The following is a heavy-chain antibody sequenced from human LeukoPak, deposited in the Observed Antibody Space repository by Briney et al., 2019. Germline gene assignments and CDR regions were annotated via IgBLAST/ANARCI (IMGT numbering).Heavy chain of an antibody. V-gene: IGHV3-21*04. Sequence: GGSLRLSCAASGFTFSSYSMNWVRQAPGKGLEWVSSISSSSSYIYYADSVRGRFTIARDTSKNMVYLQMNSLTAEDTATYYCARRTGAAPGEFFLHWGQGTLVTVSS. CDR3: ARRTGAAPGEFFLH. J-gene: IGHJ1*01. CDR1: GFTFSSYS. CDR2: ISSSSSYI. D-gene: IGHD6-19*01.